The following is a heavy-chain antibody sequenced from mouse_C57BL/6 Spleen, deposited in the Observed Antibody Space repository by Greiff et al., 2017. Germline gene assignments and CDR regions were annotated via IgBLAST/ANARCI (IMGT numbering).Heavy chain of an antibody. CDR1: GYTFTSYW. D-gene: IGHD2-4*01. Sequence: QVQLQQPGAELVKPGASVKMSCKASGYTFTSYWITWVKQRPGQGLEWIGDIYPGSGSTNYNEKFKSKATLTVDTSSSTAYMQLCSLTSEDSAVDYCARWDYDYGVDYWGQGTTLTVSS. CDR3: ARWDYDYGVDY. V-gene: IGHV1-55*01. CDR2: IYPGSGST. J-gene: IGHJ2*01.